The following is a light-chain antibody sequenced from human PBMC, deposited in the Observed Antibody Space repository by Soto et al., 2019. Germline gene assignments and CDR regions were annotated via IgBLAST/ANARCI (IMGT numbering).Light chain of an antibody. CDR2: DVS. Sequence: QAALAQPASVSGSPGQSIAISCTGTSSDVGRYNYVSWFQQHPGKAPKLMIYDVSNRPSGVSDRFSGSKSGNTASLTISGLQADDEADYYCSSYTSSNTFVFGTGXKVTVL. V-gene: IGLV2-14*01. CDR1: SSDVGRYNY. J-gene: IGLJ1*01. CDR3: SSYTSSNTFV.